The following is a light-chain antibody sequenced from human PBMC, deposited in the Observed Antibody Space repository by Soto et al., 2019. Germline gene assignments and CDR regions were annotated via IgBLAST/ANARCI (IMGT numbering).Light chain of an antibody. CDR3: QQYGDSSWT. Sequence: EIVLTQSPCTLSSSPGERATLSCRASQSVSSSYLAWYQHRPGQAPRLLIYGSSRRATGIPDRFGGSGSGTDFTLPISRLEPEDFAVYYCQQYGDSSWTFGQGTQVEIK. V-gene: IGKV3-20*01. CDR1: QSVSSSY. CDR2: GSS. J-gene: IGKJ1*01.